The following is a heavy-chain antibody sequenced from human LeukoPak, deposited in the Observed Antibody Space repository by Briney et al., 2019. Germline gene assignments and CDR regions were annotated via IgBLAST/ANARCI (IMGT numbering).Heavy chain of an antibody. Sequence: SETLSLTCTVSGGSISSYYWSWIRQPPGKGLEWIGYIYYSGSTYYNPSLKSRVTISVDTSKNQFSLKLSSVTAADTAVYYCARVSGVATYFDYWGQGTLVTVSS. CDR2: IYYSGST. CDR3: ARVSGVATYFDY. D-gene: IGHD3-10*02. CDR1: GGSISSYY. V-gene: IGHV4-59*06. J-gene: IGHJ4*02.